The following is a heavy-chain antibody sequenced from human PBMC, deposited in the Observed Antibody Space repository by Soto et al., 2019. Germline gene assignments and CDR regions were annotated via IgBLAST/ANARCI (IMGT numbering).Heavy chain of an antibody. Sequence: GGSIRLCCAAYGFTFINYSISCISQEKEKWFECVSSISSSSSYIYYADSVKGRFTISRDNAKNSLYLQMNSLRAEDTAVYYCARGSASYDFWSGYSQCDYWGQGTLVTVSS. J-gene: IGHJ4*02. V-gene: IGHV3-21*01. D-gene: IGHD3-3*01. CDR3: ARGSASYDFWSGYSQCDY. CDR2: ISSSSSYI. CDR1: GFTFINYS.